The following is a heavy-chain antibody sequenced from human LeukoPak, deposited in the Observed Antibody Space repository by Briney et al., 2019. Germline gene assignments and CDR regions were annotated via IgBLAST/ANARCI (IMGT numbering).Heavy chain of an antibody. D-gene: IGHD1-26*01. CDR3: ARGRYSGSYYGYYYYMDV. CDR1: GGSFSGYY. CDR2: FNHSGST. Sequence: SETLPLTCAVYGGSFSGYYWSWIRQPPGKGLEWIGEFNHSGSTNYNPSLRSRVTISVDTSKNQFSLRLSSVTAADTAVYYCARGRYSGSYYGYYYYMDVWGKGTTVTVSS. J-gene: IGHJ6*03. V-gene: IGHV4-34*01.